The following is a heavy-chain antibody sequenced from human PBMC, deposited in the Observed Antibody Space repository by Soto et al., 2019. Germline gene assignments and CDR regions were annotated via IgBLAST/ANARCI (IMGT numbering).Heavy chain of an antibody. CDR3: AGDTNIESIAWGVDY. D-gene: IGHD6-6*01. CDR2: ISAYNGNT. CDR1: GYTFTSYG. Sequence: ASVKVSCKASGYTFTSYGIRWVRQAPGQGLEWMGWISAYNGNTNYAQKLQGRVTMTTDTSTSTAYMELRSLRSDDTAVYYCAGDTNIESIAWGVDYWGQGTLVTVSS. V-gene: IGHV1-18*01. J-gene: IGHJ4*02.